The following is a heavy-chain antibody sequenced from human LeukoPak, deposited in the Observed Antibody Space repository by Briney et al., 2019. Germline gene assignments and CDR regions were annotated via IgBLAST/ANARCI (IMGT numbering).Heavy chain of an antibody. CDR2: FDPEDGET. J-gene: IGHJ4*02. CDR1: GYTLTELS. CDR3: AIPRITGTPPRFDY. D-gene: IGHD1-7*01. V-gene: IGHV1-24*01. Sequence: ASVKVSCKVSGYTLTELSMHWVRQAPGKGLEWMGGFDPEDGETIYAQKFQGRVTMTEDTSTDTAYMELNSLRSEDTAVYYCAIPRITGTPPRFDYWGQGTLVTVSS.